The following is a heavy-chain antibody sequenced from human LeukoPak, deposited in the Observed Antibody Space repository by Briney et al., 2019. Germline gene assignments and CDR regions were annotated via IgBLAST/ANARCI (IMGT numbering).Heavy chain of an antibody. Sequence: GESLKISCKGSGYSFTSYWIAWVRQMPGKGLEWMGIIYPGDSDTRYSPSSQGQVTISADKSISTAHLQWSSLKASDTAMYYCARVGVRGVIIIDYWGQGTLVTVSS. J-gene: IGHJ4*02. D-gene: IGHD3-10*01. CDR3: ARVGVRGVIIIDY. V-gene: IGHV5-51*01. CDR1: GYSFTSYW. CDR2: IYPGDSDT.